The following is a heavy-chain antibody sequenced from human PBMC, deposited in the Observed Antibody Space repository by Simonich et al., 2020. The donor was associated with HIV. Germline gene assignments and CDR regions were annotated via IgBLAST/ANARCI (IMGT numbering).Heavy chain of an antibody. CDR2: IKHSGNT. V-gene: IGHV4-34*01. CDR3: ARLTAGGLGEYFQH. J-gene: IGHJ1*01. CDR1: GGSFGGYY. D-gene: IGHD6-13*01. Sequence: QVQLQQWGAGLLKPSETLSLTCAVYGGSFGGYYWSWIRQPPGKGLEWIGEIKHSGNTNYTPSLKSRVTISVDTSKNQFSLKLSSVTAADTAVYYCARLTAGGLGEYFQHWGQGTLVTVSS.